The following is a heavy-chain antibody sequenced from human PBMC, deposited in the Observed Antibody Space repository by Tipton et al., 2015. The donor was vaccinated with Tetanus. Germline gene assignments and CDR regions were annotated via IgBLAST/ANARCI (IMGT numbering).Heavy chain of an antibody. D-gene: IGHD3-3*01. CDR3: ARANYEFPKKGPFDS. V-gene: IGHV4-61*08. CDR1: GTSLRGDDYH. CDR2: ISGSGTT. J-gene: IGHJ4*02. Sequence: TLSLTCTVSGTSLRGDDYHWSWIRQPPGKGLEWLAYISGSGTTNSNYYLKSRITMTQDTSRNQFSLRLTSVTAADTAVYYCARANYEFPKKGPFDSWGQGALVIVSS.